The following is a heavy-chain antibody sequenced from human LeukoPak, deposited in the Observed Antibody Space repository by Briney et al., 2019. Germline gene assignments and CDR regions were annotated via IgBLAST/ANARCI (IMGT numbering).Heavy chain of an antibody. Sequence: PSETLSLTCAVYGGSFSPYYWSWIRQPPGKGLEWIGEINHSGSTNYNPSLKSRVTISVDTSKNQFSLKLSSVTAADTAVYYCARVGSSSGFRFDYWGQGTLVTVSS. J-gene: IGHJ4*02. V-gene: IGHV4-34*01. CDR2: INHSGST. D-gene: IGHD6-6*01. CDR3: ARVGSSSGFRFDY. CDR1: GGSFSPYY.